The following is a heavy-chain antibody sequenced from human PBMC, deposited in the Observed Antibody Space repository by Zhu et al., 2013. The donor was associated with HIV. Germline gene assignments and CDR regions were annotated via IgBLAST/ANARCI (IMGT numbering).Heavy chain of an antibody. CDR3: ARQALETAGGSGGHDY. CDR1: GYTFIGYF. D-gene: IGHD3-10*01. CDR2: INPYSGAT. Sequence: QVQLVQSGTEVKKPGTSVMVSCRASGYTFIGYFIHWVRQAPGQGLEWMGRINPYSGATNYTQKFQGRVIMTRDTSISTVYMELSRLRSDDTAVYYCARQALETAGGSGGHDYWGQGTLVTVSS. J-gene: IGHJ4*02. V-gene: IGHV1-2*06.